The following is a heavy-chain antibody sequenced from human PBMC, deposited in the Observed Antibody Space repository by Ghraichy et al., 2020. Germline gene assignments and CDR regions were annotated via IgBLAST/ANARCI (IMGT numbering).Heavy chain of an antibody. CDR2: IYYSGST. CDR1: GGSISSSSYY. D-gene: IGHD3-16*01. CDR3: TSYDYVWGPRDY. Sequence: SETLSLTCTVSGGSISSSSYYWGWIRQPPGKGLEWIGSIYYSGSTYYNPSLKSRVTISVDTSKNQFSLKLSSVTAADTAVYYCTSYDYVWGPRDYWGQGTLVTVSS. J-gene: IGHJ4*02. V-gene: IGHV4-39*01.